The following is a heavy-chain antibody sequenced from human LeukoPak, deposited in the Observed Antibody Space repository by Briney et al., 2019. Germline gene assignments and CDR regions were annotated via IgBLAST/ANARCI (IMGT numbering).Heavy chain of an antibody. J-gene: IGHJ4*02. CDR1: GFTFSIYW. Sequence: PGGSLRLSCAAAGFTFSIYWMNWVRQAPGKGLEWVSVLYSDGRTYYADSVKGRFTISRDTSKNTLYLQVNSLRAEDTAVYYCARGGGYYPIDYWGQGTLVTVSS. V-gene: IGHV3-53*01. CDR3: ARGGGYYPIDY. CDR2: LYSDGRT. D-gene: IGHD2-15*01.